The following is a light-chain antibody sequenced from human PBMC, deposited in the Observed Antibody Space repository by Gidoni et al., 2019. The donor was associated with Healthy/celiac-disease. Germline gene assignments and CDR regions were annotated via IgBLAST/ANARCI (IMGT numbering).Light chain of an antibody. CDR2: RNN. CDR3: AAWDDSLSGYVV. V-gene: IGLV1-47*01. Sequence: QSVLTQPPSASGTPGQRVTISCSGSRSNIGSNYVYWYQQLPGTAPKLLIYRNNQRPSGVPDRFTGSKSGTSASLAIRGLRSEDEADYYCAAWDDSLSGYVVFGGGTKLTVL. CDR1: RSNIGSNY. J-gene: IGLJ2*01.